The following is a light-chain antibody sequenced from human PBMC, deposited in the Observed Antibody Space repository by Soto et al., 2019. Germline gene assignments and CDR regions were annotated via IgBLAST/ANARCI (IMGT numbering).Light chain of an antibody. CDR2: GAS. CDR1: ENINQN. CDR3: QQSYSTPIT. Sequence: ETVMTPSPATLSVSPGQGATLFCRATENINQNLAWYQQKPGQAPRLLIHGASYRATGIPDRFSGSGSGTDFTLTISSLQPEDFATYYCQQSYSTPITFGQGTRLEIK. V-gene: IGKV3-15*01. J-gene: IGKJ5*01.